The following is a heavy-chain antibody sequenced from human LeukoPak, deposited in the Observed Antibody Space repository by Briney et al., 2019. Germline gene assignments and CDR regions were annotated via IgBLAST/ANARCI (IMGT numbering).Heavy chain of an antibody. V-gene: IGHV1-46*01. Sequence: GASVKVSCKASGYTFTGYYMHWVRQAPGQGLEWMGIINPSGGSTSYAQKFQGRVTMTRDMSTSTVYMELSSLRSEDTAVYYCARDGSRGPDYYYYMDVWGKGTTVTVSS. CDR2: INPSGGST. CDR3: ARDGSRGPDYYYYMDV. J-gene: IGHJ6*03. D-gene: IGHD1-26*01. CDR1: GYTFTGYY.